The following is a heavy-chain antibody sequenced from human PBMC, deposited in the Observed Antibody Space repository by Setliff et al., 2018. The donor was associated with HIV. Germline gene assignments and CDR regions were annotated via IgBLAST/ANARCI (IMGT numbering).Heavy chain of an antibody. CDR3: ASLGYCSSTSCSLYYGMDV. D-gene: IGHD2-2*01. CDR1: GYTFTSFG. J-gene: IGHJ6*02. V-gene: IGHV1-18*01. CDR2: ISGYNGNT. Sequence: GASVKVSCKASGYTFTSFGISWVRQAPGQGLEWVGWISGYNGNTNFAQKLQGRVTMTTDTSTSTAYMELRSLRSDDTAVYYCASLGYCSSTSCSLYYGMDVWGQGTTGTVS.